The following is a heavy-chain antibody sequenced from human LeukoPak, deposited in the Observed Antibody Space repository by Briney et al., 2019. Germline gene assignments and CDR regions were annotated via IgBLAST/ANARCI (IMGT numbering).Heavy chain of an antibody. CDR2: IKEDGSEQ. CDR3: ARDPYNNNYGAFDI. J-gene: IGHJ3*02. Sequence: QPGVSLRLSCAASGFTFSTYWMTWVRQAPGKGLEWVANIKEDGSEQVYMDSVKGRFTISRDNAENSLYLQMNSLRAEDTAVYFCARDPYNNNYGAFDIWGQGTMVTVSS. V-gene: IGHV3-7*01. D-gene: IGHD4-11*01. CDR1: GFTFSTYW.